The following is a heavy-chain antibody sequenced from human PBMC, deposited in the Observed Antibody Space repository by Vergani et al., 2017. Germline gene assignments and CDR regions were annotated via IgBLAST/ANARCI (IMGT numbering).Heavy chain of an antibody. CDR3: ARDRGGLGYYDY. V-gene: IGHV4-59*01. CDR1: GGSISSYY. CDR2: IYYSGST. J-gene: IGHJ4*02. D-gene: IGHD4-23*01. Sequence: QVQLQESGPGLVKPSETLSLTCTVSGGSISSYYWSWIRQPPGKGLEWIGYIYYSGSTNYNPSLKSRVTISVDTSKNQFSLKLSSVTAADTAVYYCARDRGGLGYYDYWGQVTLVAVSS.